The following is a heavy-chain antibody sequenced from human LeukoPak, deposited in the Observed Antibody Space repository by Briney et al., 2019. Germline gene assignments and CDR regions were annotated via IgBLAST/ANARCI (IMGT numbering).Heavy chain of an antibody. CDR3: AKRYCSSSTCHWVAFDI. V-gene: IGHV3-23*01. CDR2: ISGGGDST. CDR1: EFTFSIYD. Sequence: GGSLRLSCAASEFTFSIYDMSWVRQAPGKGLEWVSGISGGGDSTYYADSVKGRFTISRDNSKNTLYLQMNSLRAEDTAVYYCAKRYCSSSTCHWVAFDIWGQGTMVTVSS. J-gene: IGHJ3*02. D-gene: IGHD2-15*01.